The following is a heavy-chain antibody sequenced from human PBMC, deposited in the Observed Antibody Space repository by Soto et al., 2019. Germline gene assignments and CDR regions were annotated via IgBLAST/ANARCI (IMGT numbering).Heavy chain of an antibody. V-gene: IGHV4-34*01. CDR3: ARSSGPARLYGMDV. CDR2: INHSGST. Sequence: QVQLQQWGAGLLKPSETLSLTCAVYGGSFSGYYWSWIRQPPGKGLEWIGEINHSGSTNYNPSLKCRVPTSVDTSKNQFSLELSSVTAADTAVYYCARSSGPARLYGMDVWGQGTTVTVSS. D-gene: IGHD2-2*01. J-gene: IGHJ6*02. CDR1: GGSFSGYY.